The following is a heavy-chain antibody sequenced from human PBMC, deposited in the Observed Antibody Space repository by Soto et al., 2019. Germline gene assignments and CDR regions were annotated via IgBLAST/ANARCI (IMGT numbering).Heavy chain of an antibody. CDR1: GFTFSNYA. CDR2: VSSSSKNT. Sequence: GSLRLSCAASGFTFSNYAVAWVRQAPRKGLEWVSVVSSSSKNTYYADYVKGRFTVSRDNSKSTVYLKMNRLNAEDTALYYCAKSTASRKNEFFFYYYMDAWGTGTTVTVSS. J-gene: IGHJ6*03. CDR3: AKSTASRKNEFFFYYYMDA. D-gene: IGHD4-17*01. V-gene: IGHV3-23*01.